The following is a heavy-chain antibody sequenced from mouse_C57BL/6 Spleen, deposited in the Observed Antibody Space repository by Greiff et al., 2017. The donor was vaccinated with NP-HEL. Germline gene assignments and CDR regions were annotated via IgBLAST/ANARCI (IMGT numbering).Heavy chain of an antibody. CDR1: GFTFSDYG. V-gene: IGHV5-17*01. CDR2: ISSGSSTI. Sequence: EVKLVESGGGLVKPGGSLKLSCAASGFTFSDYGMHWVRQAPEKGLEWVAYISSGSSTIYYADTVKGRFTISRDNAKNTLFLQMTSLRSEDTAMYYCARYYDYDYYFDYWGQGTTLTVSS. D-gene: IGHD2-4*01. CDR3: ARYYDYDYYFDY. J-gene: IGHJ2*01.